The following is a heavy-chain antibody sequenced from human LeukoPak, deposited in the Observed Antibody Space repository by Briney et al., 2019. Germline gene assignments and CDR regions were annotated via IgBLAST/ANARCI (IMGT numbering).Heavy chain of an antibody. CDR1: GFTFSSYA. J-gene: IGHJ4*02. D-gene: IGHD6-13*01. Sequence: GGSLRLSCAASGFTFSSYAMNWVRQAPGKGLEWVSSISSSSSYIYYADSVKGRFTISRDNAKNSLYLQMNSLRAEDTAVYYCARDSRGIAGGWGQGTLVTVSS. CDR2: ISSSSSYI. V-gene: IGHV3-21*01. CDR3: ARDSRGIAGG.